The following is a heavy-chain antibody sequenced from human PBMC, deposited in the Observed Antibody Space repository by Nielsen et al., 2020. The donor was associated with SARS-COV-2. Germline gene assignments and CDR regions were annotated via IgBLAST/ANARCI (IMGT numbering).Heavy chain of an antibody. D-gene: IGHD2-2*01. CDR2: IYYSGST. Sequence: SETLSLTCTVSGGSISSYYWSWIRQPPGKGLEWIGYIYYSGSTNYNPSLKSQVTISVDTSKNQFSLKLSSVTAADTAVYYCARASRVPAASGGAGWFDPWGQGTLVTVSS. V-gene: IGHV4-59*08. CDR1: GGSISSYY. CDR3: ARASRVPAASGGAGWFDP. J-gene: IGHJ5*02.